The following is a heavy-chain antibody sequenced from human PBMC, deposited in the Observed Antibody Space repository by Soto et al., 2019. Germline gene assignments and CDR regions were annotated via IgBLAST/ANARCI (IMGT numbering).Heavy chain of an antibody. CDR2: IYWDDDK. CDR1: GFSLSTSGVG. CDR3: ALSDHTYYDILTGYYPRYYFDY. D-gene: IGHD3-9*01. J-gene: IGHJ4*02. V-gene: IGHV2-5*02. Sequence: QITLKESGPTLVKPTQTLTLTCTFSGFSLSTSGVGVGWIRQPPGKALEWLALIYWDDDKRYSPSLKSRLTIPKDTSNNPVVLTITNMDPVDTAPYYCALSDHTYYDILTGYYPRYYFDYWGQGTLVTVSS.